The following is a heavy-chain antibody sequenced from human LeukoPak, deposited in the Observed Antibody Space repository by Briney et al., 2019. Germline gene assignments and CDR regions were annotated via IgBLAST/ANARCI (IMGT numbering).Heavy chain of an antibody. V-gene: IGHV4-61*01. Sequence: PSETLSLTCTVSGVTVSRDSYYWSWIRQPPGKGLEWIGYIYYSGSTNYNPSLKSRVTISVDTSKNQFSLKLSSVTAADTAVYYGASSGPRSVYYFDYWGQGTLVTVSS. D-gene: IGHD3-10*01. CDR3: ASSGPRSVYYFDY. CDR2: IYYSGST. CDR1: GVTVSRDSYY. J-gene: IGHJ4*02.